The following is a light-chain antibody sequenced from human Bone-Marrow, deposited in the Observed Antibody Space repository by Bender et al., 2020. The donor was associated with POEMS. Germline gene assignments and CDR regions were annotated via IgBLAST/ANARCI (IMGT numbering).Light chain of an antibody. Sequence: SYELTQPPSVSVSPGQTASITCSGDELGHKYACWYQQKPDQSPVLVIYQDYKRPPGIPDRLAGSKSGNTATLTISGTQGMDEADYYCQAWGSSTAVFGGGTKLPVL. CDR1: ELGHKY. CDR3: QAWGSSTAV. J-gene: IGLJ2*01. CDR2: QDY. V-gene: IGLV3-1*01.